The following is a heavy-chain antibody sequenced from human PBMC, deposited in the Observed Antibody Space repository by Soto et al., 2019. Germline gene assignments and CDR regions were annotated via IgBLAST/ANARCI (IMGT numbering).Heavy chain of an antibody. CDR1: GYTFTNYY. Sequence: QVQLVQSGAEVKKPGASVSVSCKASGYTFTNYYMQWVRQAPGQGLEWMGIINPSGGSTSYAERFQGRVTMTRDTSTSTFYMDLSSLTSDDTAVYYCARESFPTYYYYGMDVW. V-gene: IGHV1-46*01. CDR3: ARESFPTYYYYGMDV. CDR2: INPSGGST. J-gene: IGHJ6*01.